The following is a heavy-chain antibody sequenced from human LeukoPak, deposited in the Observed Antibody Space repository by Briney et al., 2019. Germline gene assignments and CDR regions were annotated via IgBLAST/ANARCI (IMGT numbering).Heavy chain of an antibody. Sequence: GASVKASCKASGYTFTGYYMHWVRQAPGQGLEWMGIINPSGGSTSYAQKFQGRVTMTRDTSTSTVYMELSSLRSEDTAVYYCARECSSWSLDYWGQGTLVTVSS. D-gene: IGHD6-6*01. CDR1: GYTFTGYY. CDR3: ARECSSWSLDY. J-gene: IGHJ4*02. V-gene: IGHV1-46*01. CDR2: INPSGGST.